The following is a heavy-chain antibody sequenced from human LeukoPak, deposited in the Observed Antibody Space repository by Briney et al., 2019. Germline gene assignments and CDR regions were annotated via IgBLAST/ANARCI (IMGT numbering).Heavy chain of an antibody. CDR2: VDPEDGET. D-gene: IGHD3-22*01. CDR3: ARSVLLREGDPLDY. Sequence: ATVKISCKVSGYTFTDYYMHWVQQAPGKGLEWMGLVDPEDGETIYAEKFQGRVTITADTSTDTAYMELSSLRSEDTAVYYCARSVLLREGDPLDYWGQGTLVTVSS. CDR1: GYTFTDYY. J-gene: IGHJ4*02. V-gene: IGHV1-69-2*01.